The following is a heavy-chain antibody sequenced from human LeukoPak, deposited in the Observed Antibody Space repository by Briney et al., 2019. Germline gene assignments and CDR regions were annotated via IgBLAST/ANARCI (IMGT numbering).Heavy chain of an antibody. CDR3: AGAGSYGGFQGRVVY. CDR1: GFTFSDYY. Sequence: GGSLRLSCAASGFTFSDYYMSWIRQAPGKGLEWVSYISNSGSTIYYADSVKGRFTISRDNAKNSLYLQMNSLRAEDTAVYYCAGAGSYGGFQGRVVYWGQGALVTVSS. V-gene: IGHV3-11*01. D-gene: IGHD3-10*01. CDR2: ISNSGSTI. J-gene: IGHJ4*02.